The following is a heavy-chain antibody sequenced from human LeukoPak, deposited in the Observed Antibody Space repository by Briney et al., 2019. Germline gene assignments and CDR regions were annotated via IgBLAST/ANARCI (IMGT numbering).Heavy chain of an antibody. V-gene: IGHV3-21*01. CDR1: GFTFSSYS. D-gene: IGHD3-3*01. Sequence: PGGSLRLSCAAPGFTFSSYSMNWVRQAPGKGLEWVSSISSSSSYIYYADSVKGRFTISRDNAKNSLYLQMDSLRAEDTAVYYCARVFGVVQQGDGMDVWGQGTTVTVSS. CDR3: ARVFGVVQQGDGMDV. J-gene: IGHJ6*02. CDR2: ISSSSSYI.